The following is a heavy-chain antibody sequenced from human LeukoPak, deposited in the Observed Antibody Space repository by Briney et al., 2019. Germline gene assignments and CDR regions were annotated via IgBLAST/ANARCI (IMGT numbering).Heavy chain of an antibody. CDR2: INEDGSEK. D-gene: IGHD4-17*01. CDR3: ARFPTGFDY. Sequence: GGSLRLSCAASGFTFSRYLMSWVRQAPGKGLEWVASINEDGSEKNYVDSVRGRFTISRDNAKNSLHLQMNSLRGEDTAMYYCARFPTGFDYWGQGTLVTVSS. J-gene: IGHJ4*02. V-gene: IGHV3-7*05. CDR1: GFTFSRYL.